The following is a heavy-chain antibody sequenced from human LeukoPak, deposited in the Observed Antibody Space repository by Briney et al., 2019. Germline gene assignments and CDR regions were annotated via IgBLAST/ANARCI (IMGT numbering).Heavy chain of an antibody. CDR3: TTKYWGLNIDY. Sequence: GGSLRLSCAASAFTFSGSAIHWVRQASGKGLEWVGRIKSKTDGGTTDYAAPVKGRFTISRDDSKNTLYLQMNSLKTEDTAVYYCTTKYWGLNIDYWGQGTLVTVSS. CDR2: IKSKTDGGTT. V-gene: IGHV3-15*01. CDR1: AFTFSGSA. J-gene: IGHJ4*02. D-gene: IGHD7-27*01.